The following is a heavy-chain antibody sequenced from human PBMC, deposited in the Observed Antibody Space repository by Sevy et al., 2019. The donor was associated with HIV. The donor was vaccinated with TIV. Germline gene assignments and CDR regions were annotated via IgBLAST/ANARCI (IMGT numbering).Heavy chain of an antibody. CDR2: IYSGGST. Sequence: GGSLRLSCAASGFTVSSNYMSWVRQAPGKGLEWVSVIYSGGSTYYADSVKGRFTISRENSKNTLYLQMNSLRAEDTAVYYCARELGDYYGSSDYWGQGTLVTVSS. J-gene: IGHJ4*02. CDR1: GFTVSSNY. CDR3: ARELGDYYGSSDY. V-gene: IGHV3-53*01. D-gene: IGHD3-10*01.